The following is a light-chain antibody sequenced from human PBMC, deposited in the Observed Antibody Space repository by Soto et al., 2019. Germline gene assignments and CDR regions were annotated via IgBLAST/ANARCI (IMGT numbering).Light chain of an antibody. Sequence: DSQMTRAPSTLSASVVARVTITCRASQSISSWLAWYQQKPGKAPKLLIYDAYSLESGTPSRFSGRRSGTEFTLTIASVQPEDFATYSCQQYSSYSPLTFGGGTKVDIK. CDR1: QSISSW. J-gene: IGKJ4*01. CDR3: QQYSSYSPLT. CDR2: DAY. V-gene: IGKV1-5*01.